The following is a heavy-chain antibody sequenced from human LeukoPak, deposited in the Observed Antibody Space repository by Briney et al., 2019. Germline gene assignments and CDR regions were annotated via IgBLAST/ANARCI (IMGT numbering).Heavy chain of an antibody. Sequence: ASVKVSCKASGYTFTNYNINWVRQATGQGLEWVGWMSPNTGDTGYAQNFQGRITITRHTSISTAYMELNSLRSEDTAVYYCALMSYCTSLTCYFLDYWGQGTLITVSS. D-gene: IGHD2/OR15-2a*01. CDR3: ALMSYCTSLTCYFLDY. CDR2: MSPNTGDT. J-gene: IGHJ4*02. V-gene: IGHV1-8*03. CDR1: GYTFTNYN.